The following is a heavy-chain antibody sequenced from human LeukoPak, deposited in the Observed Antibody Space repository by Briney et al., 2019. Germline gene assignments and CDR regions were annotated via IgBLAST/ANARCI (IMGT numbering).Heavy chain of an antibody. V-gene: IGHV4-59*01. CDR3: ARDQAESYYYYGMDV. Sequence: SETLSLTCTVSGGSIGSYYWSWIRQPPGKGLEWIGYIYYSGSTNYNPSLKSRVTISVDTSKNQFSLKLSSVTAADTAVYYCARDQAESYYYYGMDVWGQGTTVTVSS. D-gene: IGHD6-19*01. J-gene: IGHJ6*02. CDR1: GGSIGSYY. CDR2: IYYSGST.